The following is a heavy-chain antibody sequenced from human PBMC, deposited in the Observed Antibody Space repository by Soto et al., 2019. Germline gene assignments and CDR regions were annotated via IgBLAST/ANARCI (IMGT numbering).Heavy chain of an antibody. V-gene: IGHV1-46*01. CDR1: GYTFTSYY. Sequence: ASVKVSCKASGYTFTSYYMHWVRQAPGEGLEWMGIINPSGGSTSYAQKFQGRVTMTRDTSTSTVYMELSSLRSEDTAVYYCARGRGGGYQPTGYFDYWGQGTLVTVSS. CDR2: INPSGGST. J-gene: IGHJ4*02. D-gene: IGHD3-22*01. CDR3: ARGRGGGYQPTGYFDY.